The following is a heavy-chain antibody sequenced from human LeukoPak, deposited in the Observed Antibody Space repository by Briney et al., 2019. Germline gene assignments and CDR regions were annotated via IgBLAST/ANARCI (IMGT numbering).Heavy chain of an antibody. V-gene: IGHV4-59*08. J-gene: IGHJ4*02. CDR3: AGHHPRYTVDF. CDR2: ISDIGSI. Sequence: PSETLSLTCTVSGGSISSYYWSWIRQPPGKGLEWIAYISDIGSINYNPSLKSRVTISLDTSKNQFSLKLSSVTAADTAVYCCAGHHPRYTVDFWGQGTLVTVSS. CDR1: GGSISSYY. D-gene: IGHD3-16*02.